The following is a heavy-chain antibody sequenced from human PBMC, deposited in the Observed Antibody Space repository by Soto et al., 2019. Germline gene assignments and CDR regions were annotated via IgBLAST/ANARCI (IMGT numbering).Heavy chain of an antibody. CDR3: ATDTIDY. J-gene: IGHJ4*02. CDR2: IYYDGNT. D-gene: IGHD5-18*01. Sequence: PSETLSLTCTVSGASVSSNTFYWGWIRQPPGRGLESIANIYYDGNTYYNPSLESRVTISLDTSKNQFSLTLSSVTAADTAVYYCATDTIDYWGQGTLVTVSS. V-gene: IGHV4-39*01. CDR1: GASVSSNTFY.